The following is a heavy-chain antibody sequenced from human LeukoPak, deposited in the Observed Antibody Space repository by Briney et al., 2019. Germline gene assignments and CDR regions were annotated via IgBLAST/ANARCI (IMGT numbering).Heavy chain of an antibody. CDR2: IYYSGST. J-gene: IGHJ4*02. CDR1: GGSISSYY. Sequence: SETLSLTCTVSGGSISSYYWSWIRQPPGKGLEWIGYIYYSGSTNYNPSLKSRVTISVDTSKNQFSLKLSSVTAADTAAYYCARGYYDSSGYRFDYWGQGTLVTVSS. CDR3: ARGYYDSSGYRFDY. D-gene: IGHD3-22*01. V-gene: IGHV4-59*01.